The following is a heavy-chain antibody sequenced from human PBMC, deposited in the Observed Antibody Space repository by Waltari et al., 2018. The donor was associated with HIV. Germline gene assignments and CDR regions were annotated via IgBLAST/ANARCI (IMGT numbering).Heavy chain of an antibody. CDR3: TRGADTLSSGSHDY. CDR2: SSGSGLHT. D-gene: IGHD6-19*01. J-gene: IGHJ4*02. CDR1: GFTFSSYA. V-gene: IGHV3-23*01. Sequence: EVQLLESGGGLVQPGGSLRLSCAASGFTFSSYAMRWVRQAPGKGVECVSESSGSGLHTQYTDSVKGRFTISRYTSTTTLYLQMNNLRAEDTALYYCTRGADTLSSGSHDYWGQGTLVTVSS.